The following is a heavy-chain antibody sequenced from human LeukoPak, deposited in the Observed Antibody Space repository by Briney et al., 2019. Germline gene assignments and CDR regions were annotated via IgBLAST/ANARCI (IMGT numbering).Heavy chain of an antibody. CDR1: GFTFSSYA. D-gene: IGHD4-17*01. CDR3: AKDSSFTVTQLPPTDY. CDR2: ISGSGGST. V-gene: IGHV3-23*01. J-gene: IGHJ4*02. Sequence: GGSLRLSCAASGFTFSSYAMSWVRQAPGKGLEWVSAISGSGGSTYYADSVKGRFTISRDNSKNTLYLQMNSLRAEDTAVYYCAKDSSFTVTQLPPTDYWGQGTLVTVSS.